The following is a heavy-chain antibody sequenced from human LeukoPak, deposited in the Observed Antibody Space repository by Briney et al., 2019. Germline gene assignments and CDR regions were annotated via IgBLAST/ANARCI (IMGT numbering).Heavy chain of an antibody. CDR2: IYHSGST. D-gene: IGHD2-2*01. J-gene: IGHJ3*02. CDR3: ARGDIVVVPGVAIDAFDI. Sequence: PSETLSLTCTVSGGSISSGGYYWSWIRQPPGKGLEWIGYIYHSGSTYYNPSLKSRVTISVDRSKNQFSLKLSSVTAADTAVYYCARGDIVVVPGVAIDAFDIWGQGTMVTVSS. V-gene: IGHV4-30-2*01. CDR1: GGSISSGGYY.